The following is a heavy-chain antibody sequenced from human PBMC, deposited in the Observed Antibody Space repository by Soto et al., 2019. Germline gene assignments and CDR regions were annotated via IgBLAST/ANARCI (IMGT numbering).Heavy chain of an antibody. CDR2: INPNSGGT. V-gene: IGHV1-2*04. D-gene: IGHD3-10*01. J-gene: IGHJ4*02. CDR1: GYTFTGYY. CDR3: ARDHNYYGSGSYAFFDY. Sequence: ASVKVSCKASGYTFTGYYMHWVRQAPGQGLEWMGWINPNSGGTNYAQKFQGWVTMTRDTSISTAYMELSRLRSDDTAVYYCARDHNYYGSGSYAFFDYWGQGTLVTVSS.